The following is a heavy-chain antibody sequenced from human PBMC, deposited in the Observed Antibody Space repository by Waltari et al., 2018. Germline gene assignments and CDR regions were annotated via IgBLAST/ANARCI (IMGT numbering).Heavy chain of an antibody. D-gene: IGHD1-26*01. CDR3: AADGVGVLPGDAFDI. J-gene: IGHJ3*02. V-gene: IGHV3-48*04. Sequence: EVQLVESGGTLVQPGGSLKLSCVASGFTFNGHSMTWVRQATGKGLEWISYITGSSDSTNYADSVQGRFIVSRDNAQNALYLQMTGLRAEDTAIYYCAADGVGVLPGDAFDIWGQGTMVTVSS. CDR2: ITGSSDST. CDR1: GFTFNGHS.